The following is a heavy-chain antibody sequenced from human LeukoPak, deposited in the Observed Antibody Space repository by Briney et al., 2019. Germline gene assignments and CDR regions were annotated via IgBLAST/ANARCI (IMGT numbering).Heavy chain of an antibody. Sequence: SETLSLTCTVSGGSISSYYWSWIRQPPGKGLEWIGYIYYSGSTNYNPSLKSRVTISVDTSKNQFSLKLSSVTAADTAVYYCAKAQYSSGWYSDADYWGQGTLVTVSS. D-gene: IGHD6-19*01. CDR3: AKAQYSSGWYSDADY. CDR2: IYYSGST. CDR1: GGSISSYY. J-gene: IGHJ4*02. V-gene: IGHV4-59*01.